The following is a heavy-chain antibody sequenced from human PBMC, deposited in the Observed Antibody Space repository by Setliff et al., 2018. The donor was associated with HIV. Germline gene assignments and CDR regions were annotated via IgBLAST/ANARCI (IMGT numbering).Heavy chain of an antibody. CDR1: GFTFSSHG. D-gene: IGHD6-13*01. V-gene: IGHV3-30*02. CDR2: IRYDGSNE. CDR3: ARDRGRGMAPSGILDYYYMDV. J-gene: IGHJ6*03. Sequence: GGSLRLSCAASGFTFSSHGMYWVRQAPGKGLEWVAFIRYDGSNEYYVDSVKGRFTISRDNSKNTLYLQMTSLRTEDTAMYYCARDRGRGMAPSGILDYYYMDVWGKGTTVTVSS.